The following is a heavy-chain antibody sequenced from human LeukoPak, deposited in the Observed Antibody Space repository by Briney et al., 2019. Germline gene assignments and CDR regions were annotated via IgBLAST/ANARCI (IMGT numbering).Heavy chain of an antibody. D-gene: IGHD5-24*01. Sequence: GGSLRLSCAASGFTFTSYGMHWVRQAPGKGLEWVAVIWYDGSNKYYADSVKGRFTISRDNSKNTLYLQMNSLRAEDTAVYYCAKDRMATITGFDYWGQGPLVTVSS. CDR1: GFTFTSYG. CDR2: IWYDGSNK. J-gene: IGHJ4*02. CDR3: AKDRMATITGFDY. V-gene: IGHV3-33*06.